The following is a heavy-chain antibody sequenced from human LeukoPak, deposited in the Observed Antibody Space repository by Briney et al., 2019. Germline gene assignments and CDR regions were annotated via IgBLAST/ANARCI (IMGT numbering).Heavy chain of an antibody. CDR3: AKDSSTYIAAIAD. CDR2: ISWNSGSI. J-gene: IGHJ4*02. CDR1: GFTYDDYA. Sequence: QSGGSLRLSCAASGFTYDDYAMHWVRQAPGKGLEWVSGISWNSGSIDYADSVKGRFTISRDNAKNSLYLQMNSLRAEDTALYYCAKDSSTYIAAIADWGQGTLVTVSS. D-gene: IGHD6-13*01. V-gene: IGHV3-9*01.